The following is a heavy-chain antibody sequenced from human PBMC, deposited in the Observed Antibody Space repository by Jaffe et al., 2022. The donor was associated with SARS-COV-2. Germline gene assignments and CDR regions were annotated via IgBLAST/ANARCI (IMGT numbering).Heavy chain of an antibody. CDR1: GYSISSGYY. CDR3: ARDHLYGDYSHYYYYYMDV. J-gene: IGHJ6*03. CDR2: IYHSGST. D-gene: IGHD4-17*01. V-gene: IGHV4-38-2*02. Sequence: QVQLQESGPGLVKPSETLSLTCTVSGYSISSGYYWGWIRQPPGKGLEWIGSIYHSGSTYYNPSLKSRVTISVDTSKNQFSLKLSSVTAADTAVYYCARDHLYGDYSHYYYYYMDVWGKGTTVTVSS.